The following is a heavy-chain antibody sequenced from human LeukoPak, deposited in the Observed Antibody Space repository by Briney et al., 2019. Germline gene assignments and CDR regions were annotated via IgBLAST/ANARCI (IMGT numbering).Heavy chain of an antibody. J-gene: IGHJ4*02. CDR1: GFTFSSYA. Sequence: GGSLRLPCAASGFTFSSYAMTWVRPAPGKGLEWVSAISDSGGNTYYADSVKGRFTISRDNSKNTLFLQMNSLRAEDTAIYYCAKDSGSFDYWGQGTLVTVSS. CDR2: ISDSGGNT. V-gene: IGHV3-23*01. CDR3: AKDSGSFDY.